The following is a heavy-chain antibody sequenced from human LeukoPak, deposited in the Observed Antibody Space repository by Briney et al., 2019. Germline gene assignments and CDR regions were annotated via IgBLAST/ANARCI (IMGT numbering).Heavy chain of an antibody. J-gene: IGHJ4*02. CDR3: ARVAADATVFEY. Sequence: GGSLPLSSAASGFTFSDYYMSWIRQAPRKGLAWVSYISSVSGYTKYADSVRGRFTISRDNAKNSLYLQINSLRAEDTAVYYCARVAADATVFEYLGQGTRVTVSS. CDR2: ISSVSGYT. V-gene: IGHV3-11*05. CDR1: GFTFSDYY. D-gene: IGHD6-13*01.